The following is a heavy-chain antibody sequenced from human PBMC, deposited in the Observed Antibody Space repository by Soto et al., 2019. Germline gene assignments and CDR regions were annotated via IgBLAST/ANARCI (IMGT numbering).Heavy chain of an antibody. CDR1: GGSISSYY. D-gene: IGHD7-27*01. Sequence: SETLSLTCTVSGGSISSYYWSWIRQPPGKVLEWIGYIHSSGNSNYNPSLKSRVTASADTSKNQFSLKLKSVTAADTAVYYCARGGGLTPNFDYWGQGTLVTVSS. J-gene: IGHJ4*02. CDR2: IHSSGNS. CDR3: ARGGGLTPNFDY. V-gene: IGHV4-59*01.